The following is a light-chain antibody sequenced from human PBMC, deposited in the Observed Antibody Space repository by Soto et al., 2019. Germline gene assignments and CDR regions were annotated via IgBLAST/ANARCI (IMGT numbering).Light chain of an antibody. CDR1: QSVSSN. Sequence: TQSPGTLSLSPGERATLSCRASQSVSSNLAWYQQKPGQAPRLLIYGASTRATGIPARFSGSGSGTEFTLTISSLQSEDFAVYYCQQYNNWLWTFGQGTKVDIK. J-gene: IGKJ1*01. CDR3: QQYNNWLWT. V-gene: IGKV3-15*01. CDR2: GAS.